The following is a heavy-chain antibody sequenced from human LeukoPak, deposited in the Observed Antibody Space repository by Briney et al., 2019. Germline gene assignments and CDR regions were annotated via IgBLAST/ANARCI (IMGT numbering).Heavy chain of an antibody. Sequence: GASVKVSCKASGYTFTDYYVHWVRLVPGQGLGWMGRISPNSGATNYAEKFRGRVTMARDTSINTVYMEMSSLGSDDTAVYHCARDLWGWGSDYLDYWGQGTLVTVSS. CDR2: ISPNSGAT. D-gene: IGHD4/OR15-4a*01. J-gene: IGHJ4*02. CDR1: GYTFTDYY. CDR3: ARDLWGWGSDYLDY. V-gene: IGHV1-2*06.